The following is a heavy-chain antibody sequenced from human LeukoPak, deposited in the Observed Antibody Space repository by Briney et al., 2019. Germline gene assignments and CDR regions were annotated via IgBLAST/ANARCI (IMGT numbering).Heavy chain of an antibody. CDR3: ARDFRPSGTDYFFDY. Sequence: ASVKVSCKTSGYTFSTYYIHWLRQAPGQGLEWVGWINPNSGGTNYAQKLHGRVTMTRDTSISTAYMDLSNLGSDDTAVYYCARDFRPSGTDYFFDYWGQGTLVVVSS. CDR2: INPNSGGT. V-gene: IGHV1-2*02. CDR1: GYTFSTYY. D-gene: IGHD2/OR15-2a*01. J-gene: IGHJ4*02.